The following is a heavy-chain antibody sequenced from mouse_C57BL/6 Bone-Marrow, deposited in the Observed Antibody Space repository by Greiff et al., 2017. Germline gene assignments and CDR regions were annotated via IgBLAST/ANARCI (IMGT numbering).Heavy chain of an antibody. CDR1: GYTFTSYW. CDR2: IYPGSGST. Sequence: QVQLQQPGAELVKPGASVKMSCKASGYTFTSYWITWVKQRPGQGLEWIGDIYPGSGSTNYNEKFKSKATLTVDTSSSTAYMQLSSLTSEDSAVYYCARGEITTVVATPYAMDYWGQGTSVTVSS. D-gene: IGHD1-1*01. J-gene: IGHJ4*01. V-gene: IGHV1-55*01. CDR3: ARGEITTVVATPYAMDY.